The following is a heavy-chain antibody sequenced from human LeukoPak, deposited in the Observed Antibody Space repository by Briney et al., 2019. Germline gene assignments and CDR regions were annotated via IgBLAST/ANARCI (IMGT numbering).Heavy chain of an antibody. CDR3: ATEGYYGSGSYYNVNYYYYMDV. CDR2: IRGSAGST. CDR1: GFTFSSYG. V-gene: IGHV3-23*01. Sequence: AGGSLRLSCAASGFTFSSYGMSWVRQAPGKGLEWVSAIRGSAGSTYYADSVKGRFTISRDNSKNTLYLQMNSLRAEDTAVYYCATEGYYGSGSYYNVNYYYYMDVWGKGTTVTISS. J-gene: IGHJ6*03. D-gene: IGHD3-10*01.